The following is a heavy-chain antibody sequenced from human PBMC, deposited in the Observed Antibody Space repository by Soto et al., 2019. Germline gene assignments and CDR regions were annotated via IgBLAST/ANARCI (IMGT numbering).Heavy chain of an antibody. V-gene: IGHV4-31*03. J-gene: IGHJ4*02. Sequence: PSETLSLTCTVSGGSISSGGYYWSWIRQHPGKGLEWIGYIYYSGSTYYNPSLKSRVTISVDTSNNRFSLMLYSMTAADTAVYFCARGDFWSGSDYWGQGIQVTVSS. CDR2: IYYSGST. CDR3: ARGDFWSGSDY. CDR1: GGSISSGGYY. D-gene: IGHD3-3*01.